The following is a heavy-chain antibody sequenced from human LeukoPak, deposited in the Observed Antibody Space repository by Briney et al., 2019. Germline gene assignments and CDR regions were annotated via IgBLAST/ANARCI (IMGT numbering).Heavy chain of an antibody. CDR2: ISAYNGNT. CDR1: GYTFTSYG. Sequence: ASVKVSCKASGYTFTSYGISWVRQAPGQGLEWMGWISAYNGNTNYAQKLQGRATMTTDTSTSTAYMELRSLRSDDTAVYYCARDGTVVVVAAFDYWGQGTLVTVSS. J-gene: IGHJ4*02. CDR3: ARDGTVVVVAAFDY. V-gene: IGHV1-18*01. D-gene: IGHD2-15*01.